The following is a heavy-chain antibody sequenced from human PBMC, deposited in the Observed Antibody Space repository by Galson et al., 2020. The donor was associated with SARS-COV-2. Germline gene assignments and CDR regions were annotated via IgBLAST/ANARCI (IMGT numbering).Heavy chain of an antibody. V-gene: IGHV3-23*01. J-gene: IGHJ4*02. Sequence: GGSLRLSCAASGFTFSSYAMNWVRQAPGKGLEWVSGISGSGGSTYYADSVKGRFTISGDSSKNTVFLQMNNLRAEDTAVYYCAKGMWETGSGYYGYWGQGTLVTVAS. D-gene: IGHD3-22*01. CDR3: AKGMWETGSGYYGY. CDR2: ISGSGGST. CDR1: GFTFSSYA.